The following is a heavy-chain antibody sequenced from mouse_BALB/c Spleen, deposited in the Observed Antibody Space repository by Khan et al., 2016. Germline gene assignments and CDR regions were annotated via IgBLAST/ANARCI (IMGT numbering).Heavy chain of an antibody. CDR1: GFDFSRYW. D-gene: IGHD1-1*01. Sequence: EVKLEVSGGGLVQPGGSLKLSCAASGFDFSRYWMSWVRQAPGKGLEWIGEINPDSSTINYTPSLKDKLIISRDNAKNTLYLQMSKVRSEDTALYYCTRLYYHGTSDYWGQGTTLTVSS. V-gene: IGHV4-1*02. J-gene: IGHJ2*01. CDR2: INPDSSTI. CDR3: TRLYYHGTSDY.